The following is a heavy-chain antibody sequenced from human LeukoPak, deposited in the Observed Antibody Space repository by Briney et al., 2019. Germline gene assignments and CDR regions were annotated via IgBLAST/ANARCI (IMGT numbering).Heavy chain of an antibody. J-gene: IGHJ4*02. CDR2: IYSGGST. Sequence: GGSLRLSCAASGFTVSSNYMSWVRQDPGKGLEWVSVIYSGGSTYYADSVKGRFTISRDNSKNTLYLQMNSLRAEDTAVYYCARDMRRGYYDCWGQGTLVTVSS. CDR3: ARDMRRGYYDC. CDR1: GFTVSSNY. V-gene: IGHV3-66*02. D-gene: IGHD3-22*01.